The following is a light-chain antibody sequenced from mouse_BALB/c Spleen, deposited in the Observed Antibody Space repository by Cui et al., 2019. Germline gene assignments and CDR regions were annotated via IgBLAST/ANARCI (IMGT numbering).Light chain of an antibody. V-gene: IGKV4-72*01. CDR3: QQWSSNPLT. J-gene: IGKJ5*01. CDR1: TIVSY. Sequence: QIVLSQYQAILSASQGAKVTMTCRTVTIVSYMHWCQQKPESSPKPWFYATSNLASVVPARFSGSGSGTSYSLTISIVEAEDAATYYCQQWSSNPLTFGAGTKLELK. CDR2: ATS.